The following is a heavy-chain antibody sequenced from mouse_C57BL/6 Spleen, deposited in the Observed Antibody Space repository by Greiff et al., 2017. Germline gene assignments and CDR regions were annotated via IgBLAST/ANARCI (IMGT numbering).Heavy chain of an antibody. J-gene: IGHJ1*03. CDR1: GYSFTDYN. D-gene: IGHD2-5*01. V-gene: IGHV1-39*01. Sequence: EVQLQQSGPELVKPGASVKISCKASGYSFTDYNMNWVKQSNGKSLEWIGVINPNYGSTSYNQKFKGKATLTVDQSSSTAYMQLNSLTSEDSAVYYCAREKVLYYSNPGYFDVWGTGTTVTVSS. CDR3: AREKVLYYSNPGYFDV. CDR2: INPNYGST.